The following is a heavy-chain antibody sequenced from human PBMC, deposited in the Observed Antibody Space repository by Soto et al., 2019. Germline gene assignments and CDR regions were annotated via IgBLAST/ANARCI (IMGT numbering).Heavy chain of an antibody. D-gene: IGHD3-10*01. Sequence: QVQLQESGPGLVKPSETLSLTCTVSGGSISSYYWSWIRQPPGKGLEWIGYIYYSGSTNYNPSLKSPVTISVETAKNQFPLKLGSVAAADTAGYFCARLWGWFGDYWGQGTLVTVSS. CDR2: IYYSGST. V-gene: IGHV4-59*08. CDR3: ARLWGWFGDY. J-gene: IGHJ4*02. CDR1: GGSISSYY.